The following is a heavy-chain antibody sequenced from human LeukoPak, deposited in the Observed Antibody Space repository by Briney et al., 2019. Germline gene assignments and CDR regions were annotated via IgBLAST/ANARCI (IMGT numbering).Heavy chain of an antibody. V-gene: IGHV3-74*01. CDR1: GFTFSSYW. D-gene: IGHD4-23*01. Sequence: GGSLRLSCAASGFTFSSYWMHWVRQAPGKGLVWVSRINDAGSSTNYADSVKGRFTISRDNAKNSLYLQMNSLRAEDTAVYYCARSYGGTIYYYYYYMDVWGKGTTVTISS. J-gene: IGHJ6*03. CDR2: INDAGSST. CDR3: ARSYGGTIYYYYYYMDV.